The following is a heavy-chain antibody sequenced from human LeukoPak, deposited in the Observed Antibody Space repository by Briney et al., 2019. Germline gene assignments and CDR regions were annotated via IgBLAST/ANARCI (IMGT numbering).Heavy chain of an antibody. CDR2: LNSDGSTT. Sequence: GGSLRLSCAASGFTFSRYWMHWVRQAPGKGLVWVARLNSDGSTTTYADSVKGRFTISRDNAKNTLYLQMNSLRAEDTALYYCAKVLGYYDSSGYYQEGGFDYWGQGTLVTVSS. J-gene: IGHJ4*02. D-gene: IGHD3-22*01. CDR3: AKVLGYYDSSGYYQEGGFDY. CDR1: GFTFSRYW. V-gene: IGHV3-74*01.